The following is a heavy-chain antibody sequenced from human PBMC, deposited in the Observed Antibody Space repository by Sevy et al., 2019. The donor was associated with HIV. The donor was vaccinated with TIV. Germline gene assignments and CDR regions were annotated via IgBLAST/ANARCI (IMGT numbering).Heavy chain of an antibody. D-gene: IGHD1-26*01. J-gene: IGHJ4*02. V-gene: IGHV3-15*05. CDR1: GFTVHDAW. CDR3: TKEWSGSHSN. CDR2: IYRRGDGGAI. Sequence: GGSLRLSCTASGFTVHDAWMNWVRQAPGQGLEWVGLIYRRGDGGAIDYAAPVKGRFSISRDDSKNTLYLQMNSLIIEDTAMYYCTKEWSGSHSNWGLGTLVTVSS.